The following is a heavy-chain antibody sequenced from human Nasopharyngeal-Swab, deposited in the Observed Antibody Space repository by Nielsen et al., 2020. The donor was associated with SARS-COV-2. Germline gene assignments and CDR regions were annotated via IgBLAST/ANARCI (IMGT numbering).Heavy chain of an antibody. CDR2: IGDKAHNYAT. CDR1: GFVFSGSA. CDR3: ARDGLDYDFWSAYFMDV. D-gene: IGHD3-3*01. Sequence: GESLKISCAASGFVFSGSAIHWVRQASGRGLEWVGRIGDKAHNYATTYAASVKGRFTISRDDSKNTAFLQMDSLNTEDTALYYCARDGLDYDFWSAYFMDVWGQGTTVTVSS. J-gene: IGHJ6*02. V-gene: IGHV3-73*01.